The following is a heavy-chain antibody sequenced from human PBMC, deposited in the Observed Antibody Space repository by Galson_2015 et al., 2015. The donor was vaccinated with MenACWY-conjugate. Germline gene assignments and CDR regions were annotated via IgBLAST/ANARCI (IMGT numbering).Heavy chain of an antibody. D-gene: IGHD3-22*01. Sequence: ALRLSCAASGFTFSSYAMSWVRRARGKGLEWVSAIRGSGGSTYYADSVKGRFTISRDNSKNTLYLQMNSLRAEDTAVYYCANDRGYYDSSGFLVYFDYWGQGTLVTVSS. CDR2: IRGSGGST. CDR3: ANDRGYYDSSGFLVYFDY. CDR1: GFTFSSYA. J-gene: IGHJ4*02. V-gene: IGHV3-23*01.